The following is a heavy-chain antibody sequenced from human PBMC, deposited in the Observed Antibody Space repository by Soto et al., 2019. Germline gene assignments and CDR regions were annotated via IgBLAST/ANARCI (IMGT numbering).Heavy chain of an antibody. D-gene: IGHD3-22*01. CDR3: ARHNYYYDSSGFDY. V-gene: IGHV4-39*01. CDR1: GRSISCYY. J-gene: IGHJ4*02. Sequence: SDPLSLNSTVSGRSISCYYWGWIPQPTGKGLEWIGSIYYSGSTYYNPYLKSRVTISVDTSKNQFSLKLSSVTAADTAVYYCARHNYYYDSSGFDYWGQGTLVTVSS. CDR2: IYYSGST.